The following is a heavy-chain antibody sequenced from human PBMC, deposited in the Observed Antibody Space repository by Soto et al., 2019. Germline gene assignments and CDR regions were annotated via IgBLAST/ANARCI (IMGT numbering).Heavy chain of an antibody. CDR1: GGSISSGDYY. D-gene: IGHD4-17*01. V-gene: IGHV4-30-4*01. CDR2: IYYSGST. Sequence: SETLSLTCTVSGGSISSGDYYWSWIRQPPGKGLEWIGYIYYSGSTYYNPSLKSRVTISVDTSKNQFSLKLSSVTAADTAVYYCARAYGDYSVDWFDPWGKGTLVTVS. CDR3: ARAYGDYSVDWFDP. J-gene: IGHJ5*02.